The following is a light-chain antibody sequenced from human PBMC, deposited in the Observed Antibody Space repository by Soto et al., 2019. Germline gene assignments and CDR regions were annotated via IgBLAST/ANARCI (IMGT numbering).Light chain of an antibody. CDR2: DAS. Sequence: DIQMTQSPSTLSASVGDRVTITCRASQSISSWLAWYQQKPGKAPKLLIYDASSLESGVPSRFSGRGSGTEFTLTISSRQPDDFATYYCQQYNSYPWTFGQGTKVEIK. J-gene: IGKJ1*01. CDR1: QSISSW. V-gene: IGKV1-5*01. CDR3: QQYNSYPWT.